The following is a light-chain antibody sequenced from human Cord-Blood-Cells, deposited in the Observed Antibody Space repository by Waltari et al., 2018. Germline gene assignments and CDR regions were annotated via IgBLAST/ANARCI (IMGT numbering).Light chain of an antibody. CDR3: QQYNSYSYT. Sequence: DIQMTQSPSTLSASVGDRVTIPCRASQSISSWLAWYQQKPGKAPKLLIYKASSLESGVPSRFSGSGSGTEFTLTISSLQPDDFATYYCQQYNSYSYTFGQGTKVEIK. CDR1: QSISSW. J-gene: IGKJ2*01. CDR2: KAS. V-gene: IGKV1-5*03.